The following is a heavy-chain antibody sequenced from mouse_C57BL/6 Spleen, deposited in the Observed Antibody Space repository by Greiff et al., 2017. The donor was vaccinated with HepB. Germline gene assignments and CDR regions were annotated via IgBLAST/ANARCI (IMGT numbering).Heavy chain of an antibody. D-gene: IGHD1-1*01. J-gene: IGHJ4*01. CDR3: ARIGVAGSRGAIDS. CDR2: SWWDDDK. V-gene: IGHV8-8*01. Sequence: QVTLKESGPGILQPSQTLSLTCSFSGFSLSTFGMGVGWIRQPSGKGLEWLAHSWWDDDKYYNPALKSRLTISKDTSKNQVFLKIDNVDTADTSTYYCARIGVAGSRGAIDSWGQGTSVTVSS. CDR1: GFSLSTFGMG.